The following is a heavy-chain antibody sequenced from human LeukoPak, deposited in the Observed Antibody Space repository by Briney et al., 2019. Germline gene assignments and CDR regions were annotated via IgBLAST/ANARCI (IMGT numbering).Heavy chain of an antibody. J-gene: IGHJ4*02. CDR1: GFTFSNFG. CDR2: ISYDGSNK. CDR3: ARASLRWELQGGFDY. D-gene: IGHD1-26*01. Sequence: GGSLRLSCAASGFTFSNFGINWVRQAPGKGLEWVAVISYDGSNKYYADSVKGRFTISRDNSKNTLYLQMNSLRAEDTAVYYCARASLRWELQGGFDYWGQGTLVTVSS. V-gene: IGHV3-30*03.